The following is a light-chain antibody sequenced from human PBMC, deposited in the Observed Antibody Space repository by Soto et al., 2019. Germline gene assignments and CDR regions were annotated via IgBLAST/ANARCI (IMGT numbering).Light chain of an antibody. J-gene: IGKJ1*01. Sequence: QLTRTPSSLSACVGHRVSITCRASQSISSWLASYQQKPGKAPKLLIYDASSLESGVPSRFSGSGSGTEFTLTISSLQPDDFATYYCQQYNSYWTFGQGTKVDIK. V-gene: IGKV1-5*01. CDR2: DAS. CDR3: QQYNSYWT. CDR1: QSISSW.